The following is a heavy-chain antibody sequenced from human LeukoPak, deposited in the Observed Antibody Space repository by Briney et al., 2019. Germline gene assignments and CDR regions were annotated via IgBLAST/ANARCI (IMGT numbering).Heavy chain of an antibody. Sequence: KPSETLSLTGSVSGGSISELSYYWGWIRQPPGKGLEWIGNIYYSGSTYNNPSLESRVVISVDSSRNQFSLKLTSVTATDTAVYYCARQGVVGATGFDFWGQGILVTVSS. CDR1: GGSISELSYY. J-gene: IGHJ4*02. V-gene: IGHV4-39*01. D-gene: IGHD1-26*01. CDR3: ARQGVVGATGFDF. CDR2: IYYSGST.